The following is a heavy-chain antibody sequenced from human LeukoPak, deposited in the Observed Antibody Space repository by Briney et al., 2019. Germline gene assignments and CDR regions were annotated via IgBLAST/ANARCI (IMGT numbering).Heavy chain of an antibody. CDR1: GYTFISYN. D-gene: IGHD2-8*01. CDR3: ARGVPLGYCTYGVCYPPYYFDY. J-gene: IGHJ4*02. CDR2: VNPRSGDA. Sequence: VASVKVSCKASGYTFISYNINWLRQATGQGLEWMGWVNPRSGDAGYLQKFQGRLTITRDSSIDTAYMDLSGLNSEDTAVYYCARGVPLGYCTYGVCYPPYYFDYWGQGTLVTASS. V-gene: IGHV1-8*01.